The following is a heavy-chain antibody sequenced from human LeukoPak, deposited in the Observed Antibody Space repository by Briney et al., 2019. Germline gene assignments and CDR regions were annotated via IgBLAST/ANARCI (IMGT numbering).Heavy chain of an antibody. J-gene: IGHJ4*02. CDR3: ATSFLDTALFDY. Sequence: GGSLRLSCAASGFTVSSNYMSWVRQAPGKGLEWVSVIYGGGSTYYADSVKGRFTISRDNSKNTLYLRMNSLRAEDTAVYYCATSFLDTALFDYWGQGTLVTVSS. D-gene: IGHD5-18*01. CDR2: IYGGGST. CDR1: GFTVSSNY. V-gene: IGHV3-66*02.